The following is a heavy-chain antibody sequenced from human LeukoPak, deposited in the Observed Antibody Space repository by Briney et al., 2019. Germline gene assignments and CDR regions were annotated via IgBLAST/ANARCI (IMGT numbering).Heavy chain of an antibody. V-gene: IGHV1-2*02. D-gene: IGHD6-13*01. CDR3: AREDIAAAVNFDY. CDR2: INPNSGGT. CDR1: GYTFTGYY. Sequence: GASVKVSCKASGYTFTGYYMHWVRQAPGQGLEWMGWINPNSGGTNYAQKSQGRVTMTRDTSISTAYMELSRLRSDDTAVYYCAREDIAAAVNFDYWGQGTLVTVSS. J-gene: IGHJ4*02.